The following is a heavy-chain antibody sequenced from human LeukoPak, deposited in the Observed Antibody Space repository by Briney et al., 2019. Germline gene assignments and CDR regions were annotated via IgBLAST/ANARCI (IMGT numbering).Heavy chain of an antibody. CDR3: AKDFVPQQWLVRPTCFDY. CDR1: GFTFSSYA. D-gene: IGHD6-19*01. V-gene: IGHV3-23*01. Sequence: GGSLRLSCAASGFTFSSYAMSWVRQAPGKGLEWVSAISGSGGSTYYADSVKGRFTISRDNSKNTLYLQMNSLRAEDTAVYYCAKDFVPQQWLVRPTCFDYWGQGTLVTVSS. J-gene: IGHJ4*02. CDR2: ISGSGGST.